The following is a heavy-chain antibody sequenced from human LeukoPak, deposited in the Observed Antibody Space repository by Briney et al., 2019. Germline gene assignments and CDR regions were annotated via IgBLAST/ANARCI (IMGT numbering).Heavy chain of an antibody. V-gene: IGHV3-30*18. D-gene: IGHD3-10*01. CDR3: AKDLFRSYGSEALDYFDY. J-gene: IGHJ4*02. Sequence: GGSLRLSCAASGFTFSSYGMHWVRQAPGKGLEWVAVISYDGSNKYYADSVKGRFTISRDNSKNTLYLQMNSLRAEDTAVYYCAKDLFRSYGSEALDYFDYWGQGTLVTVSS. CDR1: GFTFSSYG. CDR2: ISYDGSNK.